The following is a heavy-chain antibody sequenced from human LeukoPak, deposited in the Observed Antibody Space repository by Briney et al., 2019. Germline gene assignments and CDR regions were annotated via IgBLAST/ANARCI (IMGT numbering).Heavy chain of an antibody. J-gene: IGHJ5*02. V-gene: IGHV4-39*07. Sequence: PSETLSLTCTVSGGSISSSSYYWGWIRQPPGKGLEWIGSIYYSGSTYYNPSLKSRVTISVDMSKNQFSLKLSSVTAADTAVYYCAREGGGYSSSWPPRSYNWFDPWGQGTLVTVSS. CDR2: IYYSGST. D-gene: IGHD6-13*01. CDR3: AREGGGYSSSWPPRSYNWFDP. CDR1: GGSISSSSYY.